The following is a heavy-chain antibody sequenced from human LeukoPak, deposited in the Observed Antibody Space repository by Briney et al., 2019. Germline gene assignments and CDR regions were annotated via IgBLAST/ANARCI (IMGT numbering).Heavy chain of an antibody. J-gene: IGHJ4*02. Sequence: GGSLRLSCAASGFTVSSNYMSWVRQAPGKGLEWVSVIYSGGITYYADSVKGRFTISRDNSKNTLYLQMNSLRAEDTAIYYCARVLLREYFDYWGQGTLVTVSS. CDR3: ARVLLREYFDY. V-gene: IGHV3-53*01. CDR1: GFTVSSNY. CDR2: IYSGGIT. D-gene: IGHD2-21*02.